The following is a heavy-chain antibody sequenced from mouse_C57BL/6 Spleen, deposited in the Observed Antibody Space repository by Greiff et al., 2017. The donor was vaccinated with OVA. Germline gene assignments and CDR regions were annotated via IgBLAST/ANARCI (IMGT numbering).Heavy chain of an antibody. CDR2: ISYDGSN. CDR3: ARGSNDGYDAMDY. J-gene: IGHJ4*01. D-gene: IGHD2-3*01. Sequence: EVQLVESGPGLVKPSQSLSLTCSVTGYSITSGYYWNWIRQFPGNKLEWMGYISYDGSNNYNPSLKNRISITRDTSKNQFFLKLNSVTTEDTATYYCARGSNDGYDAMDYWGQGTSVTVSS. CDR1: GYSITSGYY. V-gene: IGHV3-6*01.